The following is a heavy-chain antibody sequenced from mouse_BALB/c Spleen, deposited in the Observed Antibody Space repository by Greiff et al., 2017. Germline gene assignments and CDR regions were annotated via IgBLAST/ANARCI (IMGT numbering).Heavy chain of an antibody. CDR2: IDPETGGT. CDR3: TKIYYDYY. V-gene: IGHV1-15*01. CDR1: GYTFTDYE. J-gene: IGHJ3*01. Sequence: VKLVESGAELVRPGASVTLSCKASGYTFTDYEMHWVKQTPVHGLEWIGAIDPETGGTAYNQKFKGKATLTADKSSSTAYMELRSLTSEDSAVYYCTKIYYDYYWGQGTLVTVSA. D-gene: IGHD2-4*01.